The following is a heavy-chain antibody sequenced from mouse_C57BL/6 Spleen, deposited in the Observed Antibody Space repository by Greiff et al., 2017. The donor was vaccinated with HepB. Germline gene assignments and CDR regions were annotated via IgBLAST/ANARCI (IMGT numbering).Heavy chain of an antibody. Sequence: EVKLQESGPGLVKPSQSLSLTCSVTGYSITSGYYWNWIRQFPGNKLEWMGYISYDGSNNYNPSLKNRISITRDTSKNQFFLKLNSVTTEDTATYYCARDDYGSGGFAYWGQGTLVTVSA. J-gene: IGHJ3*01. CDR2: ISYDGSN. CDR3: ARDDYGSGGFAY. D-gene: IGHD1-1*01. CDR1: GYSITSGYY. V-gene: IGHV3-6*01.